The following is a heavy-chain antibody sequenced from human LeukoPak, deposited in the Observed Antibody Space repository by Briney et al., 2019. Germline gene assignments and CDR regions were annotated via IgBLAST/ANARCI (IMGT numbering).Heavy chain of an antibody. D-gene: IGHD3-10*01. CDR1: GDSISSGDYY. J-gene: IGHJ4*02. Sequence: SETLSLTCTVSGDSISSGDYYWSWIRQPAGKGLEWIGRISSSGSTNYNPSLKSRVTISVDTSKNQFSLKLSTVTAADTAVYYCARTSDGGHYFDYWGQGTLVTVSS. CDR2: ISSSGST. CDR3: ARTSDGGHYFDY. V-gene: IGHV4-61*02.